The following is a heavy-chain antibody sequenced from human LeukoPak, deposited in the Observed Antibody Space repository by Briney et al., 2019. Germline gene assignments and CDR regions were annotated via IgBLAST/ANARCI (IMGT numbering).Heavy chain of an antibody. D-gene: IGHD3-3*01. CDR2: IWYDGSNK. J-gene: IGHJ4*02. Sequence: PGRSLRLSCAASGFTFSSYGMHWVRQAPGKGLEWVAVIWYDGSNKYYADSVKGRFTISRDNSKNMLYLQMNSLRAEDTAVYYCAKDRRRFLEWLNGVLDYWGQGTLVTVSS. V-gene: IGHV3-33*06. CDR1: GFTFSSYG. CDR3: AKDRRRFLEWLNGVLDY.